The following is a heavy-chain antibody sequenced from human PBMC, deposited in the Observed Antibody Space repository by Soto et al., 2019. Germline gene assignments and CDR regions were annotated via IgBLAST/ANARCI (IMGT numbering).Heavy chain of an antibody. Sequence: GGSLRLSCAASGFTFSSYGMHWVRQAPGKGLEWVAVIWYDGSNKYYADSVKGRFTISRDNSKNTLYLQMNSLRAEDTAVYYCARPFDCSSTSCYGMDVWGQGTTVTVSS. CDR1: GFTFSSYG. CDR3: ARPFDCSSTSCYGMDV. V-gene: IGHV3-33*01. J-gene: IGHJ6*02. D-gene: IGHD2-2*01. CDR2: IWYDGSNK.